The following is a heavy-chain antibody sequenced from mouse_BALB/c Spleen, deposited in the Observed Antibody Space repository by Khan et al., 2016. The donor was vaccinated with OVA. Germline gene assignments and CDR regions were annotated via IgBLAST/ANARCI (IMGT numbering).Heavy chain of an antibody. D-gene: IGHD1-1*01. V-gene: IGHV5-6*01. CDR3: TRLAYYYDSEGFDY. CDR2: VSTGGSYT. J-gene: IGHJ3*01. CDR1: GFTFSTYG. Sequence: EVELVESGGDLVKPGGSLKLSCAASGFTFSTYGMSWVRQPPDKRLEWVATVSTGGSYTYYPDSVKGRFTISRDNAKNTLFLQMSGLKSEDTAMVYCTRLAYYYDSEGFDYWGQGTLVTVSA.